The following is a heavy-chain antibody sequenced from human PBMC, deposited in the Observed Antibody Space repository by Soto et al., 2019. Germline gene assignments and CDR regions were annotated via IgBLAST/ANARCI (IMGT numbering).Heavy chain of an antibody. Sequence: QVQLQESGPGLVKPSQTLSLTCTVSGGSISSGGYYWSWIRQHPGKGLEWIGYIYYSGRTYYDPSLKSRVTLSVDSAKIQFSLKLSSVTAAYTAVYCCARVGDCSGYHEFDFWGQGTMVTVSA. CDR2: IYYSGRT. V-gene: IGHV4-31*03. CDR1: GGSISSGGYY. CDR3: ARVGDCSGYHEFDF. J-gene: IGHJ4*02. D-gene: IGHD3-22*01.